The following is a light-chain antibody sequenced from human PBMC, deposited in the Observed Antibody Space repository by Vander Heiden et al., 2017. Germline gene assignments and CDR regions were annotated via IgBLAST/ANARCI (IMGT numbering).Light chain of an antibody. CDR1: QSIATN. CDR3: QRSYSMPLT. Sequence: DIEMTQSPPSLPASVGDRVTITCQASQSIATNLNWYQQKPEKAPKLLIYAESSLQSGVPSRFSGSGSGTDFTLTITSLRPEDFAHFYYQRSYSMPLTFGGGTKVEIK. J-gene: IGKJ4*01. V-gene: IGKV1-39*01. CDR2: AES.